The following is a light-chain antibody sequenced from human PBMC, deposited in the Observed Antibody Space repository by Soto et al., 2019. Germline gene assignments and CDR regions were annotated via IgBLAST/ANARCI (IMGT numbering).Light chain of an antibody. J-gene: IGLJ1*01. CDR3: VSYTTSSNYV. Sequence: QSALAQPASVSGSPGQSITISCTGTISDVGSYNYVSWYQQYPGKAPKLMIYDVSTRPSGVSDRFSGSKSGNTASLTISGLRAEDEADYYCVSYTTSSNYVFGTGTKVTVL. CDR1: ISDVGSYNY. V-gene: IGLV2-14*03. CDR2: DVS.